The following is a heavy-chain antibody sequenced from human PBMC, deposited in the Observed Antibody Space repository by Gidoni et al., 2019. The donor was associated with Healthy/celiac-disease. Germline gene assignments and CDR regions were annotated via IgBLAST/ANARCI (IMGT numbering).Heavy chain of an antibody. J-gene: IGHJ4*02. V-gene: IGHV3-43D*03. CDR3: AKDSGMGSTSLSGSEDYFDY. D-gene: IGHD2-2*01. CDR2: ISWDGGST. Sequence: EVQLVESGGVVVQPGGSLRLSCAASGFTFDDYAMHWVRQAPGKGLEWVSLISWDGGSTYYADSVKGRFTISRDNSKNSLYLQMNSLRAEDTALYYCAKDSGMGSTSLSGSEDYFDYWGQGTLVTVSS. CDR1: GFTFDDYA.